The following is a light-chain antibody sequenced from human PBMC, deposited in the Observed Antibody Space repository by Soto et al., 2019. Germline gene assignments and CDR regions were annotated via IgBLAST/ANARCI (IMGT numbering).Light chain of an antibody. V-gene: IGKV3-20*01. J-gene: IGKJ1*01. Sequence: IGLTQSPGTLSLSPGERATLFRRANQTLNHNYLAWYQQKPGQAPRLLIYDASSRATDTPDRFSGTGSATDFTLTISRLEPEDFAVYYCHQYYRTPRMFGQGNKVDIX. CDR2: DAS. CDR3: HQYYRTPRM. CDR1: QTLNHNY.